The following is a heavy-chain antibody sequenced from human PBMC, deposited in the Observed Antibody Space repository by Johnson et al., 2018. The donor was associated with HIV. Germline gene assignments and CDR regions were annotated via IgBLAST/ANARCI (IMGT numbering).Heavy chain of an antibody. V-gene: IGHV3-9*01. J-gene: IGHJ3*02. CDR2: ISWNSGSI. CDR1: GFTFDDYA. D-gene: IGHD6-6*01. CDR3: AKDGGSSAINDAFDI. Sequence: VQLVESGGVVVQPGGSLRLSCAASGFTFDDYAMHWVRQAPGKGLEWVSGISWNSGSILYADSVKGRFTISRDNAKKSLYLQMNSLRPEDTALYYCAKDGGSSAINDAFDIWGQGTMVTVSS.